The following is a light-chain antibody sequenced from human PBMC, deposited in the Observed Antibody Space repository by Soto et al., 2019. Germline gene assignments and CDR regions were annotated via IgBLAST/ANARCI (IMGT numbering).Light chain of an antibody. CDR2: ATS. CDR3: QQSYKMPS. Sequence: DIPMTQSPSSLSASVGDRVTITCQASQDISNYLNWYQHKPGKGPTLLIHATSNLQIGVPSRFSGSGSGTEFTLTISSLEPEDFRTYYCQQSYKMPSFGQGTRLVIK. V-gene: IGKV1-39*01. J-gene: IGKJ5*01. CDR1: QDISNY.